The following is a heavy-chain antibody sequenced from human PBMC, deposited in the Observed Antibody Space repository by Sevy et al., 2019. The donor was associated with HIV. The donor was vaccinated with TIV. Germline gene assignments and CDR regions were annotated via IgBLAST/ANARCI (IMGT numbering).Heavy chain of an antibody. Sequence: GGSLRLSCAASGFPFSSYAMSWVRQAPGRGLEWVSTLIGGGRRTYYADSVTGRFTISRDNSRNTLYRQMNSLRAEETAIYYCAKRRVQSGLSGGGANYGMDVCGRGTTVTVSS. J-gene: IGHJ6*02. CDR2: LIGGGRRT. CDR1: GFPFSSYA. CDR3: AKRRVQSGLSGGGANYGMDV. D-gene: IGHD2-8*02. V-gene: IGHV3-23*01.